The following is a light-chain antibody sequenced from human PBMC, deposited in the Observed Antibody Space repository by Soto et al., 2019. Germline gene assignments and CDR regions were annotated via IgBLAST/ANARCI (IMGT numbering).Light chain of an antibody. V-gene: IGLV1-47*01. J-gene: IGLJ1*01. CDR1: SSNIGSNY. CDR2: RNN. CDR3: AAWDDSLSGRYV. Sequence: QSVLTQPPSASGTPGQRVTISCSGSSSNIGSNYVYWYQQLPGTAPKLLIYRNNQRPSGVPDRFSGSKSGNSASLAIGGLRSEDEADYYCAAWDDSLSGRYVFGTGTKVTVL.